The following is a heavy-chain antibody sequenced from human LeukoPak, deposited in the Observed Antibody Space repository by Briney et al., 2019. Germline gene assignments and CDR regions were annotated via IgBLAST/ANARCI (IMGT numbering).Heavy chain of an antibody. D-gene: IGHD3-22*01. CDR1: GGSISSSSYY. Sequence: PSETLSLTCTVSGGSISSSSYYWGWIRQPPGKGLEWIGSIYYSGSTYYNPSLKSRVTISVDTSKNQFSLKLSSVTAADTAVYYCAKEYYYDSSGYYRTYYHYYYGMDVWGQGTTVTVSS. V-gene: IGHV4-39*01. CDR3: AKEYYYDSSGYYRTYYHYYYGMDV. CDR2: IYYSGST. J-gene: IGHJ6*02.